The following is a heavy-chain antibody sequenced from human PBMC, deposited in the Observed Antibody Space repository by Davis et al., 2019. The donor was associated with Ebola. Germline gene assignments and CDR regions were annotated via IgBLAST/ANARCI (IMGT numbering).Heavy chain of an antibody. V-gene: IGHV3-11*01. CDR3: TAYSSGWYPFDY. Sequence: GGSLRLSCAASGFTFSDYYMSWIRQAPGKGLEWVSYISSRSSSIYYADSVKGRFTISRDNAKNSLYLQMNSLKIEDTAVYYCTAYSSGWYPFDYWGQGTLVTVSS. CDR2: ISSRSSSI. CDR1: GFTFSDYY. J-gene: IGHJ4*02. D-gene: IGHD6-19*01.